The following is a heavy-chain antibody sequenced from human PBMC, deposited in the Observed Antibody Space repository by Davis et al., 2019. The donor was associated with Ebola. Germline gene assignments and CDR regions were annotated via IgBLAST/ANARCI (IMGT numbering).Heavy chain of an antibody. V-gene: IGHV3-23*01. CDR1: GFTFSNYA. D-gene: IGHD1-1*01. Sequence: GESLKISCAASGFTFSNYAMSWVRQAPGGGLEWVSCISASGADIKYADSVRGRFSISRDDSKNTLYLQMDSLRAEDTAVFYCAEGGTNNFLGANWGQGTLVTVSS. CDR3: AEGGTNNFLGAN. J-gene: IGHJ4*02. CDR2: ISASGADI.